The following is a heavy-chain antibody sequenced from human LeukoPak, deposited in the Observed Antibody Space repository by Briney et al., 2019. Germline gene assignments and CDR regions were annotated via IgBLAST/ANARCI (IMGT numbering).Heavy chain of an antibody. V-gene: IGHV1-8*01. Sequence: ASVTVSCKASGYTFTSYDINWVRQATGQGLEWMGWMNPSSGNTGYAQKFQGRVTMTRNTSISTAYMEMSSLGTEVTAVYYCARAGLDFVYWGQGTLVTVSS. CDR1: GYTFTSYD. CDR3: ARAGLDFVY. CDR2: MNPSSGNT. J-gene: IGHJ4*02.